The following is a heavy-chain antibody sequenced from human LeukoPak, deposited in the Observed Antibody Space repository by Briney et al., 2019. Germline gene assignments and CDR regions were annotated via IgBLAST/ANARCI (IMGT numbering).Heavy chain of an antibody. Sequence: PSETLSLTCTVSGGSISSYYWSWIRQPPGKGLEWIGYIYYSGSTNYNPSLKSRVTISVDTSKNQFSLKLSSVTAADTAVYYCARRPRYSSGWFDYWGQGTLVTVSS. CDR3: ARRPRYSSGWFDY. J-gene: IGHJ4*02. CDR1: GGSISSYY. CDR2: IYYSGST. D-gene: IGHD6-19*01. V-gene: IGHV4-59*08.